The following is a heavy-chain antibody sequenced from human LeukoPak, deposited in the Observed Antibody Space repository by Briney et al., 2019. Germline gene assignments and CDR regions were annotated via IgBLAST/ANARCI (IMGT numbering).Heavy chain of an antibody. CDR2: INHSGST. V-gene: IGHV4-34*01. Sequence: SETLSLTCAVYGGSFSGYYWSWIRQPPGKGLEWIGEINHSGSTNYNPSLKSRVTISVDTSKNQFSLKLSSVTAADTAVYYYARVVGASSMYYFDYWGQGTLVTVSS. CDR1: GGSFSGYY. D-gene: IGHD1-26*01. CDR3: ARVVGASSMYYFDY. J-gene: IGHJ4*02.